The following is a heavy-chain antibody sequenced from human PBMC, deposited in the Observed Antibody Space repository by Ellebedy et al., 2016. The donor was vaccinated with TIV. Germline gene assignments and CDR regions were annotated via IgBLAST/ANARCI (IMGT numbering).Heavy chain of an antibody. CDR2: INPSGGST. J-gene: IGHJ6*02. D-gene: IGHD2-15*01. V-gene: IGHV1-46*04. CDR1: GYTFTSYY. Sequence: AASVKVSCKASGYTFTSYYMHWVRQAPGQGLEWMGIINPSGGSTSYAQTLQGRVTRTRDTSTSTVYMELSSLRSEDTAVYYCARDVRVVVVVAATPSAVYYYYGMDVWGQGTTVTVSS. CDR3: ARDVRVVVVVAATPSAVYYYYGMDV.